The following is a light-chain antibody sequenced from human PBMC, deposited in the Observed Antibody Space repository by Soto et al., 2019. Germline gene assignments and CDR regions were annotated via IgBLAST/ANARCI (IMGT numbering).Light chain of an antibody. J-gene: IGKJ5*01. CDR1: QSVSSSY. Sequence: EIVLTQSPGTLSLSPGERATLSCRASQSVSSSYLAWYQQKPGQAPRLLIYGASGRATGIPDRFSGSGSGTDFTLTISRLEPEDFAVYYCQQYVSSPPVTFGQGTRLEIK. CDR3: QQYVSSPPVT. CDR2: GAS. V-gene: IGKV3-20*01.